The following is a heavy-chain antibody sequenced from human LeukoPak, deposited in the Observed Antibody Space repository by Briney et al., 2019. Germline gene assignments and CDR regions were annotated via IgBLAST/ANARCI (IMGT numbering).Heavy chain of an antibody. CDR3: VRRGTVGVTADAFDI. J-gene: IGHJ3*02. CDR1: VGSLYTSSYY. CDR2: IYYSGST. V-gene: IGHV4-39*01. D-gene: IGHD1-26*01. Sequence: SETLSLTCRVSVGSLYTSSYYWGWIRQPPGGGLEWVGNIYYSGSTYYNPSLKSRVTLSVDTSNNQFSLKLRSVTAADTAVYYCVRRGTVGVTADAFDIWGQGTMVTVSS.